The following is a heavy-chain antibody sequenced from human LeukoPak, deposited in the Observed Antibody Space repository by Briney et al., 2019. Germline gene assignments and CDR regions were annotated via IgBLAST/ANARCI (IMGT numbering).Heavy chain of an antibody. D-gene: IGHD4-23*01. CDR2: IKSDGSSA. V-gene: IGHV3-74*01. J-gene: IGHJ4*02. CDR1: GFTFSSYW. Sequence: GGSPRLSCAASGFTFSSYWMHWVRQAPGKGLVWVSRIKSDGSSASYADPVKGRFTISRDNAKNTLYLQMNSLRAEDTAVYYCARDLRTPSDTNIAIDYWGQGTLVTVSS. CDR3: ARDLRTPSDTNIAIDY.